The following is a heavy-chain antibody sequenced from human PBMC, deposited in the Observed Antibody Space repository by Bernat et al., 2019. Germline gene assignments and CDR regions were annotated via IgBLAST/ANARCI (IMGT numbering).Heavy chain of an antibody. Sequence: QITLKESGPTLVKPTQTLTLTCTFSGFSLSTSGVGVGWIRQPPGKALEWLAVIYWDDDKRYSPSLRSRLTITKDTSKNQVVLTMTNMDPVDTATYYCAHRHVGSTWHGPIFEYWGQGTLVTVSS. D-gene: IGHD6-13*01. CDR2: IYWDDDK. CDR1: GFSLSTSGVG. V-gene: IGHV2-5*02. J-gene: IGHJ4*02. CDR3: AHRHVGSTWHGPIFEY.